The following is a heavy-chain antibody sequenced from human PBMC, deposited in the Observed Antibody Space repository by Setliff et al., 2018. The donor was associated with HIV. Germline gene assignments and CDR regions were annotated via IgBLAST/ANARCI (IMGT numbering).Heavy chain of an antibody. V-gene: IGHV3-7*02. Sequence: SCKASGYTFTSYGISWVRQAPGQGLEWVANIKQDGSEKYYVDSVKGRFTISRDNAKNSLYLQMNSLRAEDTAVYYCARVGYSSFDYWGQGTLVTVSS. D-gene: IGHD6-13*01. CDR2: IKQDGSEK. CDR1: GYTFTSYG. CDR3: ARVGYSSFDY. J-gene: IGHJ4*02.